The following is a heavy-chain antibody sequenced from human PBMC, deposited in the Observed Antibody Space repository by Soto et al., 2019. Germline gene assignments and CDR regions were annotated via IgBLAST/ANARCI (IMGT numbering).Heavy chain of an antibody. CDR3: TKEKSVMYSGYDAFDI. D-gene: IGHD5-12*01. J-gene: IGHJ3*02. V-gene: IGHV3-48*03. CDR1: GFAFSSYE. CDR2: ISSSGTI. Sequence: GGSLRLSCAASGFAFSSYEMDWVRQAPGKGLEWVAYISSSGTILYGDSVKGRFTISRDNADNSLYLQMNSLRAKDTAVYYCTKEKSVMYSGYDAFDIWGRGTMVTVSS.